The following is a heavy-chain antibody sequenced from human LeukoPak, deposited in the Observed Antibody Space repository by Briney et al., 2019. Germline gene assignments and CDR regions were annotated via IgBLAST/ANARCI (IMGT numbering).Heavy chain of an antibody. CDR3: ARAYCGGDCYSLDAFDI. CDR1: GYSFTSYW. J-gene: IGHJ3*02. V-gene: IGHV5-51*01. D-gene: IGHD2-21*02. Sequence: GESLKISCKGSGYSFTSYWIGWVRQMPGKGLEWMGIIYPGDPDTRYSPSFQGQVTISADKSISTAYLQWSSLKASDTAMYYCARAYCGGDCYSLDAFDIWGQGTMVTVSS. CDR2: IYPGDPDT.